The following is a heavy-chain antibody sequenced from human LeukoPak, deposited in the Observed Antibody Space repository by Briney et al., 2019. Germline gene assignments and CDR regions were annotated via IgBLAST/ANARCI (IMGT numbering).Heavy chain of an antibody. V-gene: IGHV4-39*01. J-gene: IGHJ4*02. CDR3: ARQEDYDRLDY. CDR2: IYYSSST. D-gene: IGHD3-22*01. Sequence: PSETLSLTCTVSGGSISSSSYYWGWIRQPPGKGLEWIGSIYYSSSTYYNPSLKSRVTISVDTSKNQFSLKLSSVTAADTAVYYCARQEDYDRLDYWGQGTLVTVSS. CDR1: GGSISSSSYY.